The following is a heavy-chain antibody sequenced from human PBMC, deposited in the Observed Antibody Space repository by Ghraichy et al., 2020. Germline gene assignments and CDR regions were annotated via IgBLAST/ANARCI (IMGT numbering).Heavy chain of an antibody. V-gene: IGHV4-34*01. CDR2: INHSGST. D-gene: IGHD2-8*01. CDR1: GGSFSDYY. CDR3: ARHLMLRSWTIDAFDI. Sequence: SETLSLTCAVYGGSFSDYYWSWIRQPPGKGLEWIGEINHSGSTNYNPSLKSRVTISVDTSKSQFSLKLSSVTAADTAVFYCARHLMLRSWTIDAFDIWGQGTMVTVSS. J-gene: IGHJ3*02.